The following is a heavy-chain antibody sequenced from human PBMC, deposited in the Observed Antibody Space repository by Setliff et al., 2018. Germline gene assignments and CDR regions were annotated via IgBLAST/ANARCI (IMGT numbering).Heavy chain of an antibody. V-gene: IGHV4-61*09. J-gene: IGHJ6*03. Sequence: SETLSLTCTVSGDSISSATNYWSWIRQPAGKGLEWIGHIDPSGNTNYNPSLKSRVTISGDTSKNQFSLKLTSVTAADTAVYYCAKVPITKVYFYMDVWGKGTTVTVSS. CDR1: GDSISSATNY. CDR3: AKVPITKVYFYMDV. D-gene: IGHD3-10*01. CDR2: IDPSGNT.